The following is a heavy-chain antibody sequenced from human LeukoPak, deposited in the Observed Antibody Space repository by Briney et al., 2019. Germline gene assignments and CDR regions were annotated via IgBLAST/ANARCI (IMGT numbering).Heavy chain of an antibody. CDR2: IRSKAFGGTI. J-gene: IGHJ4*02. CDR1: GFTFGDYV. D-gene: IGHD6-19*01. Sequence: GGSLRLSCTGSGFTFGDYVMSWARQAPGKGLEWVGFIRSKAFGGTIEYAASVRGRFTISRDDSKGIAYLQMNSLKIEDTAVYYCTRVSRYSGGNDYWGLGTLVTVSS. CDR3: TRVSRYSGGNDY. V-gene: IGHV3-49*04.